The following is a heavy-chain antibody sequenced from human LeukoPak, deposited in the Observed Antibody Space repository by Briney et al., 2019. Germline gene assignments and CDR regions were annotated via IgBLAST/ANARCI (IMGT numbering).Heavy chain of an antibody. CDR2: IYSGGST. V-gene: IGHV3-66*01. CDR1: GFTVSSNY. D-gene: IGHD3-10*01. CDR3: ASGPMVRGVIIPTFDY. Sequence: GSLRLSCAASGFTVSSNYMSRVRQAPGKGLEWVSVIYSGGSTYYADSVKGKFTISRDNSKNTLYLQMNSLRAEDTAVYYCASGPMVRGVIIPTFDYWGQGTLVTVSS. J-gene: IGHJ4*02.